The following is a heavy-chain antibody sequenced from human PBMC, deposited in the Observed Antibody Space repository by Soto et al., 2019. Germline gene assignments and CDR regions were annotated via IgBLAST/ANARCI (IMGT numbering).Heavy chain of an antibody. V-gene: IGHV3-48*03. CDR2: INSGGTSI. D-gene: IGHD4-17*01. J-gene: IGHJ4*02. CDR1: GFTVTNYE. CDR3: ARENYGDACDF. Sequence: PGGSLRLSCAASGFTVTNYEMSWVRQAPGKGLEWVSYINSGGTSIKYADSVKGRFTISRDNARNSLYLQMNSLSDEGTSVYYCARENYGDACDFWGQGALVTVSS.